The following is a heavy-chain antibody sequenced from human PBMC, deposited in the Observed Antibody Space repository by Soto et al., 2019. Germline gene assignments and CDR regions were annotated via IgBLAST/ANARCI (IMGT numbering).Heavy chain of an antibody. V-gene: IGHV3-23*01. CDR2: ISSSSVST. Sequence: PGGSLRLSCAASGFTFSSYTMNWVRQAPGKGLEWVSSISSSSVSTNYADSVKGRFSVSRDNSKNTLYLQMNSLRADDTAVYYCAQDPPYFYGDYRVTDYWGQGTLVTVSS. D-gene: IGHD4-17*01. CDR3: AQDPPYFYGDYRVTDY. CDR1: GFTFSSYT. J-gene: IGHJ4*02.